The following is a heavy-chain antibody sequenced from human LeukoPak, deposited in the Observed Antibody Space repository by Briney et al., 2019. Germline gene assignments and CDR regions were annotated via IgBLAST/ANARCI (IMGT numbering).Heavy chain of an antibody. Sequence: PSETLSLTCTVSSGSISTSNYYWGWVRQPPGKALEWIGNIFYTGSTYYSPSLKSRVTISLDTSRNQFSLRLNSVTAADTAVYYCARGRSNFDYWGQGTLVTVSS. CDR3: ARGRSNFDY. D-gene: IGHD5-24*01. CDR2: IFYTGST. V-gene: IGHV4-39*07. CDR1: SGSISTSNYY. J-gene: IGHJ4*02.